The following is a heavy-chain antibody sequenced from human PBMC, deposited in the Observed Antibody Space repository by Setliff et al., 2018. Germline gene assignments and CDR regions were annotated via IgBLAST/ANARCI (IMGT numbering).Heavy chain of an antibody. CDR2: INSDGSST. CDR3: AREGDVGYSYGFGYFDY. V-gene: IGHV3-74*01. CDR1: GFTFSSYS. Sequence: GGSLRLSCAASGFTFSSYSINWARQAPGKGLVWVSRINSDGSSTSYADSVKGRFTISRDNAKNTLYLQMNSLRAEDTAVYYCAREGDVGYSYGFGYFDYWGQGTLVTVSS. J-gene: IGHJ4*02. D-gene: IGHD5-18*01.